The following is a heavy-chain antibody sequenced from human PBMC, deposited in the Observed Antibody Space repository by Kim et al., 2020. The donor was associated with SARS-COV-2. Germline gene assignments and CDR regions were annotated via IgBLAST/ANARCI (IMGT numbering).Heavy chain of an antibody. CDR2: IDGSDGTT. D-gene: IGHD2-21*01. CDR3: LKGGWGWIWDY. V-gene: IGHV3-23*01. CDR1: GFTFTGHA. Sequence: GGSLRLSCTTSGFTFTGHAMSWVHQAPGKGLGWVSSIDGSDGTTYYVDSVKGRFSISRDDSKNTLYLQMSALRADDTAAYYCLKGGWGWIWDYWGQGTLVTVSS. J-gene: IGHJ4*02.